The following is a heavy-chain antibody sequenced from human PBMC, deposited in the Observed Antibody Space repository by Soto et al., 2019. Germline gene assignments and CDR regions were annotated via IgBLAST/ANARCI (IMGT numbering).Heavy chain of an antibody. Sequence: QVQLVQSGAEVKKPGASVKVSCKASGYTFTSSGISWVRQAPGQGLEWMGWISAYNGNTNYAQKLQGRVTMTTDTSTSPAYIELRSLRSDDTAVYYGARITMLRGVIIESYFVMDVWDQGTTGTVS. CDR1: GYTFTSSG. CDR3: ARITMLRGVIIESYFVMDV. CDR2: ISAYNGNT. J-gene: IGHJ6*02. D-gene: IGHD3-10*01. V-gene: IGHV1-18*01.